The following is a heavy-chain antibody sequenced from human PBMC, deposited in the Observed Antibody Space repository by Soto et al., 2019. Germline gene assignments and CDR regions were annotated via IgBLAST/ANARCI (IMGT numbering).Heavy chain of an antibody. V-gene: IGHV3-30-3*01. J-gene: IGHJ5*02. Sequence: QVQLVESGGGVVQPGRSLRLSCAASGFTFSSYAIHWVRQAPGKGLEWVADISYDGSNKYYADSVKGRFTISRDNSKNTLYLQMNSLRAEDTALYYCARDTLETASLHQNNCLDPWGQGTLVTVSS. CDR1: GFTFSSYA. CDR3: ARDTLETASLHQNNCLDP. CDR2: ISYDGSNK.